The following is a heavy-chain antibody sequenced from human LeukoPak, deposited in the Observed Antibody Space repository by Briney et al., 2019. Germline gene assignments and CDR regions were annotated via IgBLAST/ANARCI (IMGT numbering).Heavy chain of an antibody. CDR3: AKDSDDSGYYYYGMDV. CDR1: GFTFADYA. Sequence: PGRSLRLSCAASGFTFADYAMHWVRQAPGKGLEWVSGISWNSGSIVYVNSAKGRFTISRDNAKNSLYLQMNSLRAEDTALYYCAKDSDDSGYYYYGMDVWGQGTTVTVSS. V-gene: IGHV3-9*01. D-gene: IGHD3-22*01. J-gene: IGHJ6*02. CDR2: ISWNSGSI.